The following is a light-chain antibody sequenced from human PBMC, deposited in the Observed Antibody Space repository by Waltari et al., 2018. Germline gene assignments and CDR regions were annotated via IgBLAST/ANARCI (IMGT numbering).Light chain of an antibody. J-gene: IGKJ2*01. CDR3: MQSLQSPYT. Sequence: DIVMTQSPLSLPVTPGEPASISCRSSQSLLHSNGNNNLEWHRQKPGQSPQLLIYLGSNRASGVPDRFSGSGSGTDFTLEISRVEADDVGIYFCMQSLQSPYTFGQGTNLEIK. CDR1: QSLLHSNGNNN. V-gene: IGKV2-28*01. CDR2: LGS.